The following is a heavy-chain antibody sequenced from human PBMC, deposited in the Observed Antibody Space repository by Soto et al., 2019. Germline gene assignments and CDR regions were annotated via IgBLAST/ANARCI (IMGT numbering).Heavy chain of an antibody. Sequence: ASVKVSCKASGGTFSSYAISWVRQAPGQGLEWMGGIIPIFGTANYAQKFQGRVTITADESTSTAYMELSSLRSEDTAVYYCARTDILTGYYIGAPDYWGQGTLVTVSS. V-gene: IGHV1-69*13. D-gene: IGHD3-9*01. CDR1: GGTFSSYA. J-gene: IGHJ4*02. CDR3: ARTDILTGYYIGAPDY. CDR2: IIPIFGTA.